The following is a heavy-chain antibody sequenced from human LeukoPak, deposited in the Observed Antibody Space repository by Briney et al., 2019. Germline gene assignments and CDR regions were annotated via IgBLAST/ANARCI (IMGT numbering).Heavy chain of an antibody. D-gene: IGHD3-22*01. J-gene: IGHJ4*02. CDR3: VKGVNSSPRYYFDY. V-gene: IGHV3-64D*09. CDR1: GFTFSNYP. Sequence: GGSLTLSCSASGFTFSNYPMHWVRQAPGKGLEYVSAISGNGGSTYYADSGKGRFTISRDNSKNALLLQMSSLRAEDTAVYYCVKGVNSSPRYYFDYWGQGSLVTVSS. CDR2: ISGNGGST.